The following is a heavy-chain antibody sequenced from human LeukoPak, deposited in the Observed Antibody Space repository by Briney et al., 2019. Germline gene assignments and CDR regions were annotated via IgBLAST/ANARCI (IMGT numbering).Heavy chain of an antibody. Sequence: GGSLRLSCAASGFTFDDYGMSWVRQAPGKGLEWVSGINWNGGSTGYADSVKGRFTISGDNAKNSLYLQMNSLRAEDTALYYCARVNYYYDSSGSYEFDYWGQGTLVTVSS. CDR2: INWNGGST. V-gene: IGHV3-20*04. CDR3: ARVNYYYDSSGSYEFDY. CDR1: GFTFDDYG. D-gene: IGHD3-22*01. J-gene: IGHJ4*02.